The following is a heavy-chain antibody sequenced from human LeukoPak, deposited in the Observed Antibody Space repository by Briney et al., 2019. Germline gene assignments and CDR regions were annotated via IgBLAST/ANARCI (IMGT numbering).Heavy chain of an antibody. J-gene: IGHJ5*02. CDR2: TYYRSKWYN. CDR1: GDSVSSNSAA. Sequence: SQTLSLTCAISGDSVSSNSAAWNWIRQSPSRGLEWLGRTYYRSKWYNDYAVPVKSRITINPDTSKNQFSLQLNSVTPEDTAVYYCARDSPQMATISLGFDPWGQGTLVTVSS. V-gene: IGHV6-1*01. D-gene: IGHD5-12*01. CDR3: ARDSPQMATISLGFDP.